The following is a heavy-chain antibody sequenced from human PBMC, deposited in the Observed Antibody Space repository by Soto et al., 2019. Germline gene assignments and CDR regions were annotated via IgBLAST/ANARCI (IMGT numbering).Heavy chain of an antibody. CDR1: GFTFSSYG. CDR3: AKAANIRFTFYYYGMDV. Sequence: GGSLRLSCAASGFTFSSYGMHWVRQAPGKGLEWVAVISYDGSNKYYADSVKGRFTISRDNSKNTLYLQMNSLRAEDTAVYYCAKAANIRFTFYYYGMDVWGQGTTVTVSS. D-gene: IGHD3-3*01. J-gene: IGHJ6*02. CDR2: ISYDGSNK. V-gene: IGHV3-30*18.